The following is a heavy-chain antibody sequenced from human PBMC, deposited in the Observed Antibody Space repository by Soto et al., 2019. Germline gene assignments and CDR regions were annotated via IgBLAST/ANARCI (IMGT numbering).Heavy chain of an antibody. CDR3: TSWGYYYGSGSYWPLDY. V-gene: IGHV3-49*03. CDR1: GFTFGDYA. D-gene: IGHD3-10*01. Sequence: PGGSLRLSCTASGFTFGDYAMRWFRQAPGKGLEWVGFIRSKAYGGTTEYAASVKGRFTISRDDSKSIAYLQMNSLKTEDTAVYYCTSWGYYYGSGSYWPLDYWGQGTLVT. J-gene: IGHJ4*02. CDR2: IRSKAYGGTT.